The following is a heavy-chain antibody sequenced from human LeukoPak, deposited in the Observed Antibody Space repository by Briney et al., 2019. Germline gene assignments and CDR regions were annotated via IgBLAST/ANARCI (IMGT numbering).Heavy chain of an antibody. J-gene: IGHJ4*02. Sequence: PGGSLRLSCAASGFTFSSYAMHWVRQAPGKGLEWVAVISYDGSNKYYADSVKGRFTISRDNSKNTLYLQMNSLRAEDTAVYYCARDGLDILTGYSFDYWGQGTLVTVSS. V-gene: IGHV3-30*04. D-gene: IGHD3-9*01. CDR1: GFTFSSYA. CDR3: ARDGLDILTGYSFDY. CDR2: ISYDGSNK.